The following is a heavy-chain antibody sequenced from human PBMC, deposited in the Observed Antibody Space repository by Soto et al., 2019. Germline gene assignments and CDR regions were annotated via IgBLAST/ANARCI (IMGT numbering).Heavy chain of an antibody. CDR2: IYVSGST. Sequence: EVQLVESGGGLVQPGGSLRLSCAASGFIVSSNYMSWVRQAPGKGLEWVSVIYVSGSTYYADSVKGRFTMSRDSSKNTVFLQLNSLRNEDTAVYFCARGLWFGQLYADFWGQGTLVIVSS. D-gene: IGHD3-10*01. V-gene: IGHV3-53*04. J-gene: IGHJ4*02. CDR3: ARGLWFGQLYADF. CDR1: GFIVSSNY.